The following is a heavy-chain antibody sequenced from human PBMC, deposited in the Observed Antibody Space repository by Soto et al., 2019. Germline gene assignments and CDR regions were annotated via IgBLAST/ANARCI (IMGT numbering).Heavy chain of an antibody. CDR2: ISYDGSNK. D-gene: IGHD3-22*01. Sequence: PGGSLRLSCAASGFTFSSYGMHWVRQAPGKGLEWVAVISYDGSNKYYADSVKGRFTISRDNSKNTLYLQMNSLRAEDTAVYYCAKEIYDSSGYYHYYYYYGMDVWGQGTTVTVS. CDR3: AKEIYDSSGYYHYYYYYGMDV. J-gene: IGHJ6*02. V-gene: IGHV3-30*18. CDR1: GFTFSSYG.